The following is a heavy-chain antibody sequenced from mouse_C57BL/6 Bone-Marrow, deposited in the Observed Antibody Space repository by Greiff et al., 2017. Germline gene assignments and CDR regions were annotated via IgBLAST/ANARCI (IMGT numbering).Heavy chain of an antibody. CDR1: GYTFTSYW. V-gene: IGHV1-59*01. J-gene: IGHJ2*01. CDR3: AGYNGYGPYYYDY. CDR2: IDPSDSYT. Sequence: QVQLQQPGAELVRPGTSVKLSCKASGYTFTSYWMHWVKQRPGQGLEWIGVIDPSDSYTNYNQKFKGKATLTVDTSSSTAYMQLSSLTSEYSAVDYCAGYNGYGPYYYDYWGQGTTLTVSS. D-gene: IGHD1-1*02.